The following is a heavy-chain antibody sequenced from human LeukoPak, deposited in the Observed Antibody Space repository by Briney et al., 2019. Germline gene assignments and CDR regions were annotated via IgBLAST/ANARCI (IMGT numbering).Heavy chain of an antibody. V-gene: IGHV1-2*02. CDR2: INPNSGGT. J-gene: IGHJ4*02. D-gene: IGHD5-18*01. CDR1: GYIFTGYY. Sequence: GASVKVSCKASGYIFTGYYMHWVRQAPGQGLEWMGWINPNSGGTNYAQKFQGRVTMTRDTSISTAYMELSRLRSDDTAVYYCASFVDTAMVTADYWGQGTLVTVSS. CDR3: ASFVDTAMVTADY.